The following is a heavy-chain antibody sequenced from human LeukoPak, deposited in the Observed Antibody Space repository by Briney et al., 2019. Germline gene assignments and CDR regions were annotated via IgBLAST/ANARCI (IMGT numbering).Heavy chain of an antibody. CDR3: ARVRDDYTYFDC. D-gene: IGHD4-11*01. CDR2: INSDGSRT. CDR1: GFTLSSYW. V-gene: IGHV3-74*01. J-gene: IGHJ4*02. Sequence: GGSLRLSCAASGFTLSSYWMHWVRQAPGKGLMWVSRINSDGSRTTYADSVRGRFTTSRDNAKSTLYLQMNSLRAEDTAVYYCARVRDDYTYFDCWGQGTLVTVSP.